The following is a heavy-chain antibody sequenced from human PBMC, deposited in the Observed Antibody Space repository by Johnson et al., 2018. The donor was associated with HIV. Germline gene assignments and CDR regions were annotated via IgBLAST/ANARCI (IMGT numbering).Heavy chain of an antibody. D-gene: IGHD2-15*01. V-gene: IGHV3-30*04. J-gene: IGHJ3*02. CDR3: AKVQGFRRAFDI. CDR1: GFTFSSYA. Sequence: QVQLVESGGGVVQPGRSLRLSCAASGFTFSSYAMHWVRQAPGKGLEWVAVISYDGSNKYYADSVKGRFTISRDNSKNTLYLQMNSLRAEDTAVYYCAKVQGFRRAFDIWGQGTMVTVSS. CDR2: ISYDGSNK.